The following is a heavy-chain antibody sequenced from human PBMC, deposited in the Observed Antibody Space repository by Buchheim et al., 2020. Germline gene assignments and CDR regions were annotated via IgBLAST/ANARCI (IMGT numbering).Heavy chain of an antibody. CDR2: ISSSSSYT. CDR1: GFSFSDYY. D-gene: IGHD3-10*01. Sequence: QVQLVESGGGLVKPGGSLRLSCAASGFSFSDYYMSLIRQAPGKGLEWVSYISSSSSYTNYADSVKGRFTIFRDNAKKALYLQMNSLRAEDTAVYYCARVLDYYGSGRPDYYYYGMDVWGQGTT. V-gene: IGHV3-11*06. CDR3: ARVLDYYGSGRPDYYYYGMDV. J-gene: IGHJ6*02.